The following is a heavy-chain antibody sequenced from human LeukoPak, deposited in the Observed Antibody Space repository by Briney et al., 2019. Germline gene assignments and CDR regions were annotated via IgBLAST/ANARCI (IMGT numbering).Heavy chain of an antibody. J-gene: IGHJ3*02. CDR3: AKDREWEVPNAFDI. CDR1: GFTLSSYA. D-gene: IGHD1-26*01. V-gene: IGHV3-23*01. CDR2: ISGSGGST. Sequence: GGSLRLSCAASGFTLSSYAMSWVRQAPGKGLEWVSVISGSGGSTYYADSVKGRFTISRDNSKNTLYLQMNSLRAEDTAGYYCAKDREWEVPNAFDIWGQGTMVTVSS.